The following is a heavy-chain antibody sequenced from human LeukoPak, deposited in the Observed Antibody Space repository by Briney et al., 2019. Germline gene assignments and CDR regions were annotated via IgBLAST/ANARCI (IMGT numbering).Heavy chain of an antibody. V-gene: IGHV1-69*05. CDR3: ARELGYWFDP. D-gene: IGHD3-10*01. J-gene: IGHJ5*02. CDR2: IIPIFGTA. CDR1: GGTFSSYA. Sequence: SVKVSCKASGGTFSSYAISWVRQAPGQGLEWMGRIIPIFGTANYAQKFQGRVTITTDESTSTAYMELSSLRSEDTAVYCCARELGYWFDPWGQGTLVTVSS.